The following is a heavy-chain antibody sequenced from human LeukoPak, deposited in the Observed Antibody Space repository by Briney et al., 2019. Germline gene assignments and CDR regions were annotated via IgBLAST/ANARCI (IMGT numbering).Heavy chain of an antibody. Sequence: ASVKVSCKASGYTFTGCYMHWVRQAPGQGLEWMGWINPNSGSTNYAQKFQGRVTMTRDTSISTAYMEPSRLRSDDTAVYYCARDFTIFGVVTPRRVFDPWGQGTLVTVSS. J-gene: IGHJ5*02. CDR1: GYTFTGCY. D-gene: IGHD3-3*01. V-gene: IGHV1-2*02. CDR3: ARDFTIFGVVTPRRVFDP. CDR2: INPNSGST.